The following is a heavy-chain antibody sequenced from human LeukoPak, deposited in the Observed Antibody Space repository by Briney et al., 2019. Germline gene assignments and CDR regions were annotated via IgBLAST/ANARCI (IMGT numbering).Heavy chain of an antibody. D-gene: IGHD3-16*01. V-gene: IGHV4-59*01. J-gene: IGHJ6*03. CDR1: GFTFRSYS. CDR3: ARETSQKGAHYTDV. Sequence: ESLRLSCAASGFTFRSYSMTWIRQPPGKGLEWIGYIYYSGSTNYNPSLKSRVTISVDTSKNHFSLKLSSVTAADTAVYYCARETSQKGAHYTDVWGKGSTVTISS. CDR2: IYYSGST.